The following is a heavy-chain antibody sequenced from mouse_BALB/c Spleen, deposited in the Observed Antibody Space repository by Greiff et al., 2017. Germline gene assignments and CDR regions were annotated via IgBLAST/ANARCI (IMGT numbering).Heavy chain of an antibody. D-gene: IGHD2-2*01. CDR3: ARDRNYGYDYAMDY. CDR2: INSNGGST. V-gene: IGHV5-6-3*01. CDR1: GFTFSSYG. Sequence: EVKLVESGGGLVQPGGSLKLSCAASGFTFSSYGMSWVRQTPDKRLELVATINSNGGSTYYPDSVKGRFTISRDNAKNTLYLQMSSLKSEDTAMYYCARDRNYGYDYAMDYWGQGTSVTVSS. J-gene: IGHJ4*01.